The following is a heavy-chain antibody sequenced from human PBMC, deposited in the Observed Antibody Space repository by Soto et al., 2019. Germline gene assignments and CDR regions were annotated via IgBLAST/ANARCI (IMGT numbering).Heavy chain of an antibody. V-gene: IGHV1-8*01. D-gene: IGHD2-2*01. CDR2: MNPNSGNT. Sequence: ASVKVSCKASGYTFTSYDINWVRQATGQGLEWMGWMNPNSGNTGYAQKFQGRVTMTRNTSISTAYMELSSLRSEDTAVYYCARGGGNVVVPAAIGTIYYMDVWGKGTTVTVSS. CDR1: GYTFTSYD. CDR3: ARGGGNVVVPAAIGTIYYMDV. J-gene: IGHJ6*03.